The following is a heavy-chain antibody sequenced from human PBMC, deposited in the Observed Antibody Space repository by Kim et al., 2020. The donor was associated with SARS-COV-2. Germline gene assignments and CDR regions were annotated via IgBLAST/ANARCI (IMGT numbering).Heavy chain of an antibody. J-gene: IGHJ6*02. V-gene: IGHV1-18*01. CDR3: ASPLVVVAATPEDYYYGMDV. D-gene: IGHD2-15*01. CDR2: ISAYNGNT. Sequence: ASVKVSCKASGYTFTSYGISWVRQAPGQGLEWMGWISAYNGNTNYAQKLQGRVTMTTDTSTSTAYMELRSLRSDDTAVYYCASPLVVVAATPEDYYYGMDVWGQGTTVTVSS. CDR1: GYTFTSYG.